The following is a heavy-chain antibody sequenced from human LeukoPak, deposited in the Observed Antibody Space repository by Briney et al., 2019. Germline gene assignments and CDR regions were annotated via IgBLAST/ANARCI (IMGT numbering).Heavy chain of an antibody. CDR1: GFSFNNYA. CDR3: AKGAYDYIEIAYFDY. V-gene: IGHV3-23*01. D-gene: IGHD5-12*01. Sequence: PGGSLRLSCVASGFSFNNYAMNWVRQASGKGLEWVSLIIGSSGSTFYADSVKGRFTISRDKSKNTLYLQMNSLRADDTAVYYCAKGAYDYIEIAYFDYWGQGSLVTVSP. J-gene: IGHJ4*02. CDR2: IIGSSGST.